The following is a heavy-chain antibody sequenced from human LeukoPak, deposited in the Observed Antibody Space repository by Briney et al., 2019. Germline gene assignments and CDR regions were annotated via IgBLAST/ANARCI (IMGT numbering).Heavy chain of an antibody. CDR1: GYTFTSYG. D-gene: IGHD2-15*01. CDR3: ARSGYCSGGSCYSGAFDI. CDR2: IGTYNGNT. V-gene: IGHV1-18*01. J-gene: IGHJ3*02. Sequence: ASVKVSCKASGYTFTSYGISWVRQAPGQGLEWMGWIGTYNGNTNYAPKLQGRVTMTTDTSTSTAYMELRSLRSDDTAVYYCARSGYCSGGSCYSGAFDIWGQGIMVTVSS.